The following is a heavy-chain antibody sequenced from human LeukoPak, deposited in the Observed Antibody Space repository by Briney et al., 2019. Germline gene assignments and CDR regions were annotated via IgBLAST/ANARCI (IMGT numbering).Heavy chain of an antibody. D-gene: IGHD4-11*01. CDR3: ASLPATTVKGFDP. CDR2: IIPIFGTA. V-gene: IGHV1-69*13. J-gene: IGHJ5*02. CDR1: GGTFSSYA. Sequence: SVKVSCTASGGTFSSYAISWVRQAPGQGLEWMGGIIPIFGTANYAQKFQGRVTITADESTSTAYMELSSLRSEDTAEYYCASLPATTVKGFDPWGQGTLVTVSS.